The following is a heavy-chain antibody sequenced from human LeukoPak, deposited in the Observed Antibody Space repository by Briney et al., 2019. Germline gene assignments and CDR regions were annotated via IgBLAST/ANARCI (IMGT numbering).Heavy chain of an antibody. J-gene: IGHJ4*02. V-gene: IGHV3-30*02. CDR1: GFSFSTYG. CDR3: AKPHFDD. CDR2: IRYDGSNK. Sequence: GGSLRLSCTASGFSFSTYGMHWVRQAPGKGLEWLAFIRYDGSNKYYADSVKGRFTISRDNSKNTLYVQMNSLRAEDTAVYYCAKPHFDDWGQGTLVTVSS.